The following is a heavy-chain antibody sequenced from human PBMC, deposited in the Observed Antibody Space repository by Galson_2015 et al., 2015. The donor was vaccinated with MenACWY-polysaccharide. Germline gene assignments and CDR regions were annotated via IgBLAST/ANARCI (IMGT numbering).Heavy chain of an antibody. CDR2: INSDGGST. CDR1: GVSFNNYW. CDR3: ASLRGFSHPPLDP. V-gene: IGHV3-74*01. J-gene: IGHJ5*02. Sequence: SLRLSCEASGVSFNNYWMNWVRQAPGKGLVWVSRINSDGGSTSYAHSVQGRFTISRDNAKSTLYLQMNSLRAEDTAVYYCASLRGFSHPPLDPWGQGTLVTVSS.